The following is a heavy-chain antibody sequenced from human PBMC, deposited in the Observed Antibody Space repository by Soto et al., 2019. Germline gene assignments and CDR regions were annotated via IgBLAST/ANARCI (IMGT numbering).Heavy chain of an antibody. Sequence: QVQLVQSGAEVKKPGASVKVSGKASGYTFITYGVTWVRQAPGQGLEWMGWISSYNGDTNYAQNLQGRVTMTTDTSTTTAYMELRSLRSDDTAVYYCARGAGGTTNPKLHFWGQGTLVTVSS. D-gene: IGHD1-7*01. V-gene: IGHV1-18*01. CDR2: ISSYNGDT. CDR3: ARGAGGTTNPKLHF. J-gene: IGHJ4*02. CDR1: GYTFITYG.